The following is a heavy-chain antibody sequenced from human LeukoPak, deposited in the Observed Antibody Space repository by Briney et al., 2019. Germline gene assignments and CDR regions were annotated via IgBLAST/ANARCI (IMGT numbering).Heavy chain of an antibody. J-gene: IGHJ4*02. CDR2: ITGSGGGT. V-gene: IGHV3-23*01. CDR3: AKTVRGVIVGLDY. CDR1: GFTFSSHW. Sequence: GGSLRLSCATSGFTFSSHWMTWVRQAPGKGLEWVSGITGSGGGTFYADSVKGRFTISRDNSRNTLFLQMNSLRAEDTAVYYCAKTVRGVIVGLDYWGQGTLVTVSS. D-gene: IGHD3-10*01.